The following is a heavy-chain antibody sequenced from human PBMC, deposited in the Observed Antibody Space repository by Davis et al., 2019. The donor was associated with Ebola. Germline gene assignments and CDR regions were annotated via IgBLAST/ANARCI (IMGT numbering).Heavy chain of an antibody. D-gene: IGHD6-19*01. V-gene: IGHV4-34*01. CDR3: ARRVGWDPNP. CDR1: GGSFCGYY. J-gene: IGHJ5*02. Sequence: SQTLSLTCAVYGGSFCGYYWSWIRQPPGKGLEWIGEINHSGSTNYNPSLKSRVTISVDTSKNQFSLKLSSVTAADTAVYYCARRVGWDPNPWGQGTLVTVSS. CDR2: INHSGST.